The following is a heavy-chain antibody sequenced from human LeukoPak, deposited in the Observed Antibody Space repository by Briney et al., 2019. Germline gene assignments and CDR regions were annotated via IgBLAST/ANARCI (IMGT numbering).Heavy chain of an antibody. D-gene: IGHD1-26*01. Sequence: LETLSLTCSFSAGSIDDYYWSWIRQPPGKGLEWIGHIYFTGSTDYNPSLKSRVIISVDTSTKQFSLNLRSVTAADTAFYYCARLRWQLVGPYFDYWGQGALVTVSS. CDR1: AGSIDDYY. CDR2: IYFTGST. V-gene: IGHV4-59*01. CDR3: ARLRWQLVGPYFDY. J-gene: IGHJ4*02.